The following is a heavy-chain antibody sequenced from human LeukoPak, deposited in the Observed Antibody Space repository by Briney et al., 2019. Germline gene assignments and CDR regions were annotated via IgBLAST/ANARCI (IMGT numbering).Heavy chain of an antibody. Sequence: GGSLRLSCAASGFTVSSNYMSWVRQAPGKGLEWVSAISGSSGSTYYADSVKGRFTISRDNSKNTLYLQMNSLRAEDTAVYYCARDRDSSGYYYDYWGQGTLVTVSS. CDR3: ARDRDSSGYYYDY. CDR1: GFTVSSNY. J-gene: IGHJ4*02. D-gene: IGHD3-22*01. V-gene: IGHV3-23*01. CDR2: ISGSSGST.